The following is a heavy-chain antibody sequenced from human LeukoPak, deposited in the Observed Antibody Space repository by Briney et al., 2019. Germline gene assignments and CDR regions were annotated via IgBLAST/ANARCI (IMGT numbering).Heavy chain of an antibody. Sequence: GRSMTLSCAASGFTLSSYWMSWVRQAPGKGLEWVANTKQDGSEKYCVDGVKGRFTICRDNAKNSLYLQMNSLRAEDTAVYYCAREGDIAVAGTGGFDIWGQGTMVTVSS. CDR2: TKQDGSEK. J-gene: IGHJ3*02. V-gene: IGHV3-7*01. CDR1: GFTLSSYW. CDR3: AREGDIAVAGTGGFDI. D-gene: IGHD6-19*01.